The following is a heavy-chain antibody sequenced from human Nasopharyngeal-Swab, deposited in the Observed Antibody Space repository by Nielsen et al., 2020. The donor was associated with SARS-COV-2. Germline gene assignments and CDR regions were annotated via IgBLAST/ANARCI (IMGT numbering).Heavy chain of an antibody. CDR2: IKSKTDGGTT. Sequence: VRQAPGKGLEWVGRIKSKTDGGTTDYAAPVKGRFTISRDDSKNTLYLQVNSLKTEDTAVYYCTTGRPGIAVAGTDYWGQGTLGTVSS. D-gene: IGHD6-19*01. J-gene: IGHJ4*02. CDR3: TTGRPGIAVAGTDY. V-gene: IGHV3-15*01.